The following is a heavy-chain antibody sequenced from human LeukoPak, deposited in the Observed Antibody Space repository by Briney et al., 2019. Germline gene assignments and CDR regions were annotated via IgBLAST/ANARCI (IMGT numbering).Heavy chain of an antibody. J-gene: IGHJ4*02. CDR3: ASSTVTRAYYFGY. CDR2: IYYSGST. Sequence: SETLSLTCTVSGGSISSGDYYWSWLRQPPGTGLEWIGYIYYSGSTYYNPSLKSRVTISVDTSKNQFSLKLSSVTAADTAVYYCASSTVTRAYYFGYWGQGTLVTVSS. CDR1: GGSISSGDYY. D-gene: IGHD4-17*01. V-gene: IGHV4-30-4*01.